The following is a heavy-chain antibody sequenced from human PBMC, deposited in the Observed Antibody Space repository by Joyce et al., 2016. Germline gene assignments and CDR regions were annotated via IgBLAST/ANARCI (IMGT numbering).Heavy chain of an antibody. CDR3: ARDRRDGYNYNFDY. Sequence: QVQLVQSGAEVKKPGASVKVSCKASGYTFASYGLSWVRQVPGQGLEWMGLISAYNANTNYAQKLQGRVTMTTDTSTSTAYMELRSLRSDDTAVYYCARDRRDGYNYNFDYWGRGTLVTVSS. CDR1: GYTFASYG. J-gene: IGHJ4*02. D-gene: IGHD5-24*01. V-gene: IGHV1-18*01. CDR2: ISAYNANT.